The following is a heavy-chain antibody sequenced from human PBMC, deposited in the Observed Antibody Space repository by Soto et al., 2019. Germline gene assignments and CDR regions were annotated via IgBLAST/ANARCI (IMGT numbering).Heavy chain of an antibody. J-gene: IGHJ5*02. D-gene: IGHD3-22*01. CDR1: GYTFTSYA. CDR2: INAGNGNT. V-gene: IGHV1-3*01. Sequence: ASVKVSCKASGYTFTSYAMHWVRQAPGQRLEWMGWINAGNGNTKYSQKFQGRVTITRDTSASTAYMELSSLRSEDTAVYYCARDSPYYDSSGPPEDNWFDPWGQGTLVTVSS. CDR3: ARDSPYYDSSGPPEDNWFDP.